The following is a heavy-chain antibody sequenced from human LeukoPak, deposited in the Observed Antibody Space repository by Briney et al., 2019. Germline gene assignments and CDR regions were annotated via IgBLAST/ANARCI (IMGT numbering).Heavy chain of an antibody. CDR3: ARGSSGGSRSLDY. V-gene: IGHV1-69*04. Sequence: ASVKVSCKASGGTFSSYAISWVRQAPGQGLEWMGRIIPILGIANYAQKFQGRVTITADKSTSTAYMELSSPRSEDTAVYYCARGSSGGSRSLDYWGQGTLVTVSS. J-gene: IGHJ4*02. CDR2: IIPILGIA. CDR1: GGTFSSYA. D-gene: IGHD2-15*01.